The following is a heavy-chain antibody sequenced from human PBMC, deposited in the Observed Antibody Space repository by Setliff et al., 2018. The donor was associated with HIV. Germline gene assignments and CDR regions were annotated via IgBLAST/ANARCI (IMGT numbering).Heavy chain of an antibody. V-gene: IGHV4-39*07. CDR1: GDSISSTTYY. CDR3: ARGGSYRFWSGYRYYYYYMDL. CDR2: IYPSGSA. Sequence: SETLSLTCTVSGDSISSTTYYWGWIRQPPGKGLEWIGSIYPSGSAFYNPSLKSPVTISLDTSKNQFYLSLTSVIAADTAVYYCARGGSYRFWSGYRYYYYYMDLWGKGTTVTVS. D-gene: IGHD3-3*01. J-gene: IGHJ6*03.